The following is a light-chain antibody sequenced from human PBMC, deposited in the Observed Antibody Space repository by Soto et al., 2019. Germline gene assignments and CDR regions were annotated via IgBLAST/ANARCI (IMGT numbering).Light chain of an antibody. CDR2: EVN. J-gene: IGLJ1*01. CDR3: SSYAGSSNV. CDR1: SSDVGTYNL. V-gene: IGLV2-14*02. Sequence: QSALTQPASVSGSPGQSITISCTRISSDVGTYNLVSWYQHHPGKAPKLMIYEVNKRPSGVPDRFSGSKSGNTASLTVSGLQAEDEADYYCSSYAGSSNVFGTGTKLTVL.